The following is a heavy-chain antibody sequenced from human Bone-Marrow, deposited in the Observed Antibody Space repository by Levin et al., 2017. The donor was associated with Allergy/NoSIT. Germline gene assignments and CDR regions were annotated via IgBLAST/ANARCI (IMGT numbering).Heavy chain of an antibody. V-gene: IGHV5-51*01. CDR3: GRIDSDGYYFGYSFDS. D-gene: IGHD3-22*01. CDR1: GYTFGNFW. J-gene: IGHJ3*01. Sequence: KFGESLKISCQASGYTFGNFWIGWVRQMPGKGLESMGIIYPGESEAIYSPSFRGRVSISADKSIDTAYLEWTSLKASDSAMYFCGRIDSDGYYFGYSFDSWGQGTKVTVSP. CDR2: IYPGESEA.